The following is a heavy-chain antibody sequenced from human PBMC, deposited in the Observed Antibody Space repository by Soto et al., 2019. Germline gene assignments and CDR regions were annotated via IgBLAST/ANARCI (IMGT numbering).Heavy chain of an antibody. J-gene: IGHJ4*02. D-gene: IGHD3-3*01. CDR1: GGSISSYD. V-gene: IGHV4-59*01. CDR2: IHYSGST. Sequence: QVQLQESGPGLVKPSETLSLTCTVSGGSISSYDWSWIRQPPGKGLEWIGYIHYSGSTNYNPSLKSRVTISVDTPKNQFSLRLSSVTAADTAVYYCARAFWSGWYYFDCWGQGTLVTVSS. CDR3: ARAFWSGWYYFDC.